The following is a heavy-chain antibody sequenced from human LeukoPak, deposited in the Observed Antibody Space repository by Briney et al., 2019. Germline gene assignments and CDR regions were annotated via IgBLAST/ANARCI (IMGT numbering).Heavy chain of an antibody. D-gene: IGHD7-27*01. J-gene: IGHJ3*02. CDR1: GGSISSGGYY. Sequence: SETLSLTCTVSGGSISSGGYYWSWIRQHPGKGLEWIGYIYYSGSTYYNPSLKSRVTISVDRSKNQFSLKLSSVTAADTAVYYCASHTGDSDAFDIWGQGTMVTVSS. CDR2: IYYSGST. CDR3: ASHTGDSDAFDI. V-gene: IGHV4-31*03.